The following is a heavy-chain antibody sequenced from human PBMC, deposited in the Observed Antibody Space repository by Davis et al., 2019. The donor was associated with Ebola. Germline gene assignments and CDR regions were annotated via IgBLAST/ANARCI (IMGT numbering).Heavy chain of an antibody. CDR3: ARDSDIVVVVENYGMDV. CDR1: GFTFSSYS. V-gene: IGHV3-74*01. D-gene: IGHD2-15*01. CDR2: INSDGSST. J-gene: IGHJ6*02. Sequence: GESLKISCAASGFTFSSYSMNWVRQAPGKGLVWVSRINSDGSSTSYADSVKGRFTISRDNAKNTLYLQMNSLRAEDTAVYYCARDSDIVVVVENYGMDVWGQGTTVTVSS.